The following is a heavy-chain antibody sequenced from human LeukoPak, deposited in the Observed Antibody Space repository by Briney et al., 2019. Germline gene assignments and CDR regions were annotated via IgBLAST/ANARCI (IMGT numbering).Heavy chain of an antibody. J-gene: IGHJ4*02. CDR3: ARIRGPGELSNFDF. CDR1: GFTFSSYG. D-gene: IGHD3-10*01. V-gene: IGHV3-33*01. CDR2: IWYDGSNK. Sequence: QAGGSLRLSCAASGFTFSSYGMHWVRQAPGKGLEWVAVIWYDGSNKYYADSVKGRFTISRDNSKNTLYLQMNSLRAEDTAVYYCARIRGPGELSNFDFWGQGTLVTVSS.